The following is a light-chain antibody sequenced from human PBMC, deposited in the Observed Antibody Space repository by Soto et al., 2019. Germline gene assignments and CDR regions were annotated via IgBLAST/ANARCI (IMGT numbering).Light chain of an antibody. V-gene: IGLV7-46*01. J-gene: IGLJ2*01. CDR2: DTF. CDR3: LLLFPGARV. Sequence: QAVVTQEPSLTVSPGGTVTLTCGSSTGAVTSGHYPYWFQQKPGQAPRALIYDTFNKLSWAPARFSDSLLGVKAALTLSGAQPEDEADYYCLLLFPGARVFGGGTKLTVL. CDR1: TGAVTSGHY.